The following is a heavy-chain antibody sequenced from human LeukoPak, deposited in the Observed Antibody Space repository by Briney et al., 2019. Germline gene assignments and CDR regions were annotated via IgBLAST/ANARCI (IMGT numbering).Heavy chain of an antibody. CDR1: GGTFSSYA. D-gene: IGHD2-2*01. J-gene: IGHJ4*02. CDR2: IIPIFGTA. Sequence: SVTVSCKASGGTFSSYAISWVRQAPGQGLEWMGGIIPIFGTANYAQKFQGRVTITTDKSTSTAYMELSSLRSEDTAVYYCARDQCSSTSCYVGEGILDYWGQGTLVTVSS. CDR3: ARDQCSSTSCYVGEGILDY. V-gene: IGHV1-69*05.